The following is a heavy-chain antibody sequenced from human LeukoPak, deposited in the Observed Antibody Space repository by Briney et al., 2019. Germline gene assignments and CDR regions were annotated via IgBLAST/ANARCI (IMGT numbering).Heavy chain of an antibody. D-gene: IGHD4-17*01. CDR1: GGSISSGDYY. J-gene: IGHJ4*02. CDR3: ARGGLRSKTDY. V-gene: IGHV4-30-4*01. Sequence: SETLSLTCTVSGGSISSGDYYWSWIRQPPGKGLEWIGYIYYSGSTYYNPSLKRRVTISVDTSKNQFSLKLSSVTAADTAVYYCARGGLRSKTDYWGQGTLVTVSS. CDR2: IYYSGST.